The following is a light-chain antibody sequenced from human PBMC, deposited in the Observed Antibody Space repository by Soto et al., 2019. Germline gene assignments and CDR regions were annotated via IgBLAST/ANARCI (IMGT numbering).Light chain of an antibody. CDR2: GGY. J-gene: IGKJ1*01. CDR3: MQALHTRWT. Sequence: IAMTQSPLSLPTPPGEPASISCSSSQSLLQSDGSNYLDWYLQKPGQAQQLLIYGGYNRASGVHDRFSGSGSGTDFTLKIRRVEAEDVGVYYCMQALHTRWTFGQGTKVDIK. CDR1: QSLLQSDGSNY. V-gene: IGKV2-28*01.